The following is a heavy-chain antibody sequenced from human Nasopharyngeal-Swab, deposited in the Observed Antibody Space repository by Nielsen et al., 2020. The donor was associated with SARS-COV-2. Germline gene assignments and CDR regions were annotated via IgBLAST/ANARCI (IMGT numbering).Heavy chain of an antibody. CDR3: ARMTISAAGNDAFDI. J-gene: IGHJ3*02. CDR2: LSSSGRPI. V-gene: IGHV3-11*01. CDR1: GFTFSDYP. D-gene: IGHD6-13*01. Sequence: GGSLRLSCAASGFTFSDYPMSWIRQAPGKGLEWVSFLSSSGRPIYYVDSVMGRFTISRDNAKNSLSLQMNSLRAEDTALYYCARMTISAAGNDAFDIWGQGTVVTVSS.